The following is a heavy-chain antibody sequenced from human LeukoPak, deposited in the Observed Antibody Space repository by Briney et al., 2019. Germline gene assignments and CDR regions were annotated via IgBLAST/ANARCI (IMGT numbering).Heavy chain of an antibody. Sequence: SETLSLTCAVSGGSISSGGYSWSWIRQPPGKGLEWIGYIYHSGSTYYNPSPKSRVTISVDGSKNQFSLKLSSVTAADTAVYYCARVRYHYGSGSYYNRAFDIWGQGTMVTVSS. CDR3: ARVRYHYGSGSYYNRAFDI. J-gene: IGHJ3*02. CDR2: IYHSGST. D-gene: IGHD3-10*01. CDR1: GGSISSGGYS. V-gene: IGHV4-30-2*01.